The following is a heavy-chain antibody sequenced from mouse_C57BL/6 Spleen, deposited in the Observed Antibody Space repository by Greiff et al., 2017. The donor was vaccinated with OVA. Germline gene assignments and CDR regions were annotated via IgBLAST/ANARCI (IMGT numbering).Heavy chain of an antibody. CDR2: IYPGGGYT. Sequence: VQVVESGAELVRPGTSVKMSCKASGYTFTNYWRGWAKQRPGHGLEWIGDIYPGGGYTNYNEKFKGKATLTADKSSSTAYMQFSSLTSEDSAIYYCARWDSSGYDYWGQGTTLTVSS. D-gene: IGHD3-2*02. CDR1: GYTFTNYW. CDR3: ARWDSSGYDY. J-gene: IGHJ2*01. V-gene: IGHV1-63*01.